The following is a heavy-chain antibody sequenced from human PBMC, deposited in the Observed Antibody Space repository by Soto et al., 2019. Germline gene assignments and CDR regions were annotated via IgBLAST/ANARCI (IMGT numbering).Heavy chain of an antibody. D-gene: IGHD2-2*01. CDR2: ISAYNGNT. V-gene: IGHV1-18*01. J-gene: IGHJ3*02. CDR3: ARGFVEDIVVVPAANAFDI. CDR1: GYTFTSYG. Sequence: ASVKVSCKASGYTFTSYGISWVRQAPGQGLEWMGWISAYNGNTNYAQKLQGRVTMTTDTSTSTAYMELRSLRSDDTAVYYCARGFVEDIVVVPAANAFDIWAQGTMVTVSS.